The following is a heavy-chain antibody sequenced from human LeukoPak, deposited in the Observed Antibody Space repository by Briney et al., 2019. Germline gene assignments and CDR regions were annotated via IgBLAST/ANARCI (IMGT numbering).Heavy chain of an antibody. V-gene: IGHV3-7*01. CDR1: GFTFSSYW. CDR3: ARGVVAVAGTGYFDY. Sequence: PGGSLRLSCAASGFTFSSYWMSWVRQAPGKGLEWVANIKQDGSAKYYVDSEKGRFTISRDNAKNSLYLQMNSPTAEDTALYYCARGVVAVAGTGYFDYWGQGTLVTVSS. CDR2: IKQDGSAK. J-gene: IGHJ4*02. D-gene: IGHD6-19*01.